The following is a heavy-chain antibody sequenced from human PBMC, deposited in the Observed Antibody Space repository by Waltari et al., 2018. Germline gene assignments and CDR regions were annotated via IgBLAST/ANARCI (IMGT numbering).Heavy chain of an antibody. CDR2: IRAYNCNT. Sequence: QIQLVQSGGEVKKPGASVKVSCKASGYMFRNFGIFWVRQAPGQGLEFMGWIRAYNCNTNYAQTFQGRLTLTTDTSASTAYMELSSLTSDDTAVYYCARDRRDDNNSVRWLDPWGQGTLVTVSS. J-gene: IGHJ5*02. V-gene: IGHV1-18*01. CDR1: GYMFRNFG. CDR3: ARDRRDDNNSVRWLDP. D-gene: IGHD3-10*02.